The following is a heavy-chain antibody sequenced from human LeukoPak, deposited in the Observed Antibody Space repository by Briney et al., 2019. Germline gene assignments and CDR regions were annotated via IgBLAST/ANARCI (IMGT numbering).Heavy chain of an antibody. J-gene: IGHJ4*02. V-gene: IGHV3-48*04. CDR2: ISSSSDSI. D-gene: IGHD5-12*01. Sequence: GGCLRLSCAASGFTFSTYGMIWVRQAPGKGLECRSYISSSSDSIKYADSVKGRFTSSRDNAKNSLYLQMNSLRAEDTAVYYCAKSRIGFSGQLDHWGQGALITVSS. CDR1: GFTFSTYG. CDR3: AKSRIGFSGQLDH.